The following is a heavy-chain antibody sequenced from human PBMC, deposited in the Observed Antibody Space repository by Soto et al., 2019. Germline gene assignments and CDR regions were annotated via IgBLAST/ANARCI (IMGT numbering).Heavy chain of an antibody. CDR3: ARHRNFGFILYAMDV. CDR2: INPSSGRT. Sequence: VASVKVSCKASGYTFTSYSMHWVRQAPGQGLEWMGIINPSSGRTSYAQNFQGRVTMTSDTSTSIVYMEMSSLKSEDTAVYYCARHRNFGFILYAMDVWGQVTRITFSS. J-gene: IGHJ6*02. D-gene: IGHD3-3*02. V-gene: IGHV1-46*01. CDR1: GYTFTSYS.